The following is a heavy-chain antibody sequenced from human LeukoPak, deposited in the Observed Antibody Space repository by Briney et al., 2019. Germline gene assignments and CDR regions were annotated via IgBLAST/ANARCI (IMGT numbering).Heavy chain of an antibody. J-gene: IGHJ6*02. V-gene: IGHV4-59*01. CDR1: GGSISNYY. CDR3: ARDRSPEGYYDSSHWDYYHGMDV. CDR2: TYYSGST. Sequence: SETLTLTCTVSGGSISNYYWSWIRQPPGKGLEWIGYTYYSGSTNYNPSLKSRVTISVDTSKNQFSLNPSSVTAADTAMYYCARDRSPEGYYDSSHWDYYHGMDVWGQGTTVTVSS. D-gene: IGHD3-22*01.